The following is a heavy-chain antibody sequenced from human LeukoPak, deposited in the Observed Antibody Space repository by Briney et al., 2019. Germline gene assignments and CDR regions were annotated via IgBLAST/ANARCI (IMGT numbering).Heavy chain of an antibody. CDR3: ARDTSGAYLL. J-gene: IGHJ4*02. D-gene: IGHD3-10*01. CDR2: IWYDGSNK. V-gene: IGHV3-33*08. CDR1: GYTFSNYG. Sequence: QPGRSLRLSCAASGYTFSNYGMHWVRQAPGRGLEWVAVIWYDGSNKYYADSVKGRFTISRDNSKNTLYLQMNSLRAEDTAVYYCARDTSGAYLLWGQGTLVTVSS.